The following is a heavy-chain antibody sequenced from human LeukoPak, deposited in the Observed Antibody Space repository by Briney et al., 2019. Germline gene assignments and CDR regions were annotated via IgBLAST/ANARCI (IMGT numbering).Heavy chain of an antibody. CDR1: GFTFSSYE. J-gene: IGHJ6*03. D-gene: IGHD5-18*01. CDR3: ARGYSYGLYYYYYYMDV. CDR2: ISSSGSTI. V-gene: IGHV3-48*03. Sequence: GGSLRLSCAASGFTFSSYEMNWVRQAPGKGLEGVSYISSSGSTIYYADSVKGRFTISRDNAKNSLYLQMNSLRAEDTAVYYCARGYSYGLYYYYYYMDVWGKGTTVTTSS.